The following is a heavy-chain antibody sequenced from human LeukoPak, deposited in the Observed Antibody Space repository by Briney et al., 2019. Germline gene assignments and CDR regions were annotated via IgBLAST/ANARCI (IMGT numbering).Heavy chain of an antibody. CDR2: IHSGDTT. CDR1: GFTVNSNY. D-gene: IGHD3-10*01. Sequence: PGGSLRLYCAASGFTVNSNYMSWVRQAPGKGLEWVSFIHSGDTTYYADSVKGRFIISRDNSKNTVYLQMNSLRAEDTAVYYCARDGGSGTYVSRYTYFGMDVWGQGTTVTVSS. V-gene: IGHV3-66*01. J-gene: IGHJ6*02. CDR3: ARDGGSGTYVSRYTYFGMDV.